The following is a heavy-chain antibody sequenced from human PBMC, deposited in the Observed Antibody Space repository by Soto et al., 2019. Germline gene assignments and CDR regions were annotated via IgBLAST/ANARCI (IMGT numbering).Heavy chain of an antibody. CDR3: ARDGYYYDSSGPGAFDI. V-gene: IGHV3-21*01. CDR2: ISSSSSYI. J-gene: IGHJ3*02. CDR1: GFTFSSYS. Sequence: PGGSLRLSCAASGFTFSSYSMNWVRQAPGKGLEWVSSISSSSSYIYYADSVKGRFTISRDNAKNSLYLQMNSLRAEDTAVYYCARDGYYYDSSGPGAFDIWGQGTMVTVS. D-gene: IGHD3-22*01.